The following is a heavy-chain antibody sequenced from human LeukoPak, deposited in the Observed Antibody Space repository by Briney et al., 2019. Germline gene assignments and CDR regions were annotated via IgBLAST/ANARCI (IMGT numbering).Heavy chain of an antibody. J-gene: IGHJ6*03. V-gene: IGHV1-8*01. D-gene: IGHD3-10*01. CDR2: MNPNSGNT. CDR3: ARAGDYYGSGSYYHYYYYMDV. Sequence: ASVKVSCKASGYTFTSYDINWVRQATGQGLEWMGWMNPNSGNTGYAQKFQGRVTMTRNTSISTAYMELSSLRSDDTAVYYCARAGDYYGSGSYYHYYYYMDVWGKGTTVTVSS. CDR1: GYTFTSYD.